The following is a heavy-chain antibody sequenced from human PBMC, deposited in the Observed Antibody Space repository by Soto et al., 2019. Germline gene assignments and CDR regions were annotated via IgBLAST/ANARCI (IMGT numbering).Heavy chain of an antibody. CDR3: ARPHSNGWYHL. CDR2: INPGDSDT. J-gene: IGHJ5*02. D-gene: IGHD6-19*01. CDR1: GYTFTNRW. V-gene: IGHV5-51*01. Sequence: GESRKISCKGSGYTFTNRWIAWVRQMPGKGLEWMGIINPGDSDTRYSPSFQGQVTVSADKSISSAYLQWSSLKASDTAIYFCARPHSNGWYHLWGQGSLVTLSS.